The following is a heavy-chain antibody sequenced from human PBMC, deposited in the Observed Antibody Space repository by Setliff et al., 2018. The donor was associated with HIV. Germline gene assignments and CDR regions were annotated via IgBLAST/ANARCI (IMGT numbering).Heavy chain of an antibody. Sequence: GASVKVSCNVSGYSLTEFPMHWVRQAPGKGLEWMGGFDPEDGETIHAQNFQGRVTMTEDTSTDTAYLELSGLRSEDTAVYYCTTGVRVFRYTGGWTPYSFFDSWGQGTLVTVSS. CDR1: GYSLTEFP. D-gene: IGHD6-25*01. V-gene: IGHV1-24*01. CDR2: FDPEDGET. CDR3: TTGVRVFRYTGGWTPYSFFDS. J-gene: IGHJ4*02.